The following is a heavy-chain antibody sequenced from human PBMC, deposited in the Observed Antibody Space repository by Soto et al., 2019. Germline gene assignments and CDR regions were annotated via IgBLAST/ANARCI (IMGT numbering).Heavy chain of an antibody. CDR3: ARDGGGESSGSTHYYYYGMDV. CDR2: ISSSSSPI. J-gene: IGHJ6*02. CDR1: GFTFSTYS. Sequence: EVQLVASGGGLVQPGGSLRLSCAASGFTFSTYSVNWVRQAPGKGLEWVSYISSSSSPIYYADSVKGRFTISRDNAKNSVYLQMNSLRDEDTAVYYCARDGGGESSGSTHYYYYGMDVWGRGTPVTVSS. D-gene: IGHD3-22*01. V-gene: IGHV3-48*02.